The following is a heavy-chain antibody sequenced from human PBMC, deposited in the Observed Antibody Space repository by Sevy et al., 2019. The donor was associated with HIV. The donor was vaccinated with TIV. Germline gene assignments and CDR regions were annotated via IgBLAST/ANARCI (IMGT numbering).Heavy chain of an antibody. CDR1: GFTFISYA. CDR2: IYGSSGGT. CDR3: AGGRYDSSGSFDAFDI. J-gene: IGHJ3*02. D-gene: IGHD3-22*01. Sequence: GGSLRLSYKPSGFTFISYAMSWVRQAPGKGLEWVSTIYGSSGGTYYADSVKGRFTISRDNSKNTLYLQMNSLRTEDTAVYYCAGGRYDSSGSFDAFDIWGQGTMVTVSS. V-gene: IGHV3-23*01.